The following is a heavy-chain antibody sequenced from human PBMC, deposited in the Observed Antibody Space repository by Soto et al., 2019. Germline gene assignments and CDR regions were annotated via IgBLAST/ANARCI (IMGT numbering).Heavy chain of an antibody. CDR3: ARGFQAGSSWYAFDI. CDR2: INPNSGGT. D-gene: IGHD6-13*01. Sequence: ASVKVSCMASGYTFTGYYMHWVRQAPGQGLEWMGWINPNSGGTNYAQKFQGWVTMTRDTSISTAYMELSRLRSDDTAVYYCARGFQAGSSWYAFDIWGQGTMVTVSS. J-gene: IGHJ3*02. V-gene: IGHV1-2*04. CDR1: GYTFTGYY.